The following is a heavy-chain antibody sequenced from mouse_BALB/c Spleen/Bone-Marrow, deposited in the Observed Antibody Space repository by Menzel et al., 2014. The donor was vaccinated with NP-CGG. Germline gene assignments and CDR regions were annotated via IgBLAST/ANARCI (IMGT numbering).Heavy chain of an antibody. CDR2: INGNGGST. D-gene: IGHD2-1*01. CDR3: VRGNYGNYVDYFDF. V-gene: IGHV5-6-3*01. CDR1: GFTSSNYG. J-gene: IGHJ2*01. Sequence: EVQRVESGGGLVQPGGSLKLSCAASGFTSSNYGMSWVRRTPDKRLELVATINGNGGSTYYPDSVKGRFTISRDTAKNTLYLQMSSLKSEETAMYYCVRGNYGNYVDYFDFWGQGTTLTVSS.